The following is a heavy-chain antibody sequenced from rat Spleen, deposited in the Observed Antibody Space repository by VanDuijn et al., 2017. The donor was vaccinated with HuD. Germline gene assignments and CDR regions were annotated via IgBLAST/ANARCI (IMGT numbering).Heavy chain of an antibody. CDR1: GFTFSDYY. CDR2: ISPSGGST. CDR3: ARQVYGGYNEGYFDY. Sequence: EVQLVESDGGLVQPGRSLKLSCAASGFTFSDYYMAWVRQAPTKGLEWVATISPSGGSTHYRDSVKGRFTISRDNAKSNLYLQKDRRRSEDTATYYCARQVYGGYNEGYFDYWGQGVMVTVSS. J-gene: IGHJ2*01. D-gene: IGHD1-11*01. V-gene: IGHV5-25*01.